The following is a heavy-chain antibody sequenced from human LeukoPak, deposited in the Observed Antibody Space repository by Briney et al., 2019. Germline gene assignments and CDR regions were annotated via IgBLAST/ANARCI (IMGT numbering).Heavy chain of an antibody. Sequence: GESLKISCKGSGYSFTTYWIGWVRQMPGKGLEWMGIIYPGDSDTRYSPSFQGQVTISADKSISTAYLQWSSLKASDTAMYYCARRKYYYGSGSYSTRFGIWGQGTMVTVSS. V-gene: IGHV5-51*01. CDR1: GYSFTTYW. CDR3: ARRKYYYGSGSYSTRFGI. J-gene: IGHJ3*02. CDR2: IYPGDSDT. D-gene: IGHD3-10*01.